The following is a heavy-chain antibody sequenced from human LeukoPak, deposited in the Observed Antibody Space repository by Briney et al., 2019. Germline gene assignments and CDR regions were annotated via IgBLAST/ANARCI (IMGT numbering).Heavy chain of an antibody. CDR2: ISGNGGST. J-gene: IGHJ4*02. Sequence: GGSLRLSCAASGFTFSNYAMSWVRQAPGKGLEWVSTISGNGGSTYYADSVMGRFTTSRDNSKNAVYLQMNSLRAEDTAVYYCAKRIAATSFDYWGQGTLVTVSS. CDR1: GFTFSNYA. V-gene: IGHV3-23*01. CDR3: AKRIAATSFDY. D-gene: IGHD6-13*01.